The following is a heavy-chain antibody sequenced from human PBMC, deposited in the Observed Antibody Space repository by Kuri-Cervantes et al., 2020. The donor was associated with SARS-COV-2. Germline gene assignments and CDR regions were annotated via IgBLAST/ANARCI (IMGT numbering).Heavy chain of an antibody. CDR3: ARELGITMSWDAFDI. CDR2: IYTSGST. Sequence: SETLSLTCTVSGGSISSYYWSWIRQPAGKGLGWIGRIYTSGSTNYNPSLKSRVTMSVDTSKNQFSLKLSSVTAADTAVYYCARELGITMSWDAFDIWGQGTMVTVSS. J-gene: IGHJ3*02. V-gene: IGHV4-4*07. D-gene: IGHD3-22*01. CDR1: GGSISSYY.